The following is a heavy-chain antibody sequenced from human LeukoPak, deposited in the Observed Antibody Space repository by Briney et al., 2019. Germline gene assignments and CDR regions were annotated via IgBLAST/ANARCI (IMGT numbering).Heavy chain of an antibody. V-gene: IGHV3-74*01. CDR2: INGDGSST. Sequence: GGSLRLSCAASGFTLSRYWVHWVRQAPGKGLVWVSRINGDGSSTSYADSVKGRFTISRDNAKNTLYLQMNSLRAEDTAVYYCAKDPGRGYSGYVLDYWGQGTLVTVSS. CDR3: AKDPGRGYSGYVLDY. J-gene: IGHJ4*02. D-gene: IGHD5-12*01. CDR1: GFTLSRYW.